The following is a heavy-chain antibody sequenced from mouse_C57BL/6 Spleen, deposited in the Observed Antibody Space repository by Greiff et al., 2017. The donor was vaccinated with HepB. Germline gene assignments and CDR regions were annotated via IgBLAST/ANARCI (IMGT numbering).Heavy chain of an antibody. D-gene: IGHD1-1*01. Sequence: DVKLVESGGGLVQPGGSLKLSCAASGFTFSDYYMYWVRQTPEKRLEWVAYISNGGGSTYYPDTVKGRFTISRDNAKNTLYLQMSRLKSEDTAMYYCARYGSSLDYWGQGTTLTVSS. J-gene: IGHJ2*01. CDR1: GFTFSDYY. V-gene: IGHV5-12*01. CDR2: ISNGGGST. CDR3: ARYGSSLDY.